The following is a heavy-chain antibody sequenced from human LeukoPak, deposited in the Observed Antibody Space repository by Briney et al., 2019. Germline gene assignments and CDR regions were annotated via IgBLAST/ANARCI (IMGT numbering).Heavy chain of an antibody. V-gene: IGHV3-33*01. D-gene: IGHD1-26*01. Sequence: PGRSLRLSCAASRFTFTNYGMHWVRQAPGKGLEWVAVIWYDGSNKYYADSVKGRFTISRDNSKNTLYLQMNSLRAEDTAVYYCARDKNSGIYYFDYWGQGTLVTVSS. J-gene: IGHJ4*02. CDR1: RFTFTNYG. CDR3: ARDKNSGIYYFDY. CDR2: IWYDGSNK.